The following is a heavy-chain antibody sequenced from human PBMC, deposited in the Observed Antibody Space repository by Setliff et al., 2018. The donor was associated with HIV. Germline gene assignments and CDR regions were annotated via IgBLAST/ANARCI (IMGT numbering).Heavy chain of an antibody. CDR3: ARLMWTGYGSRAYEI. D-gene: IGHD5-12*01. CDR2: VYSNVNN. V-gene: IGHV4-59*11. CDR1: GGSISGHY. Sequence: SETLSLTCTVSGGSISGHYWSWIRQTPGKGLEWIGYVYSNVNNDYNPSLKSRVTISVDTSKNQFSLKLPSVTAADTAVYYCARLMWTGYGSRAYEIWGQGTVVTVS. J-gene: IGHJ3*02.